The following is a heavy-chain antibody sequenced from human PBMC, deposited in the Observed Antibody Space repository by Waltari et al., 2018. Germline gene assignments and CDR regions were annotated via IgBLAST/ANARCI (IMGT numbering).Heavy chain of an antibody. V-gene: IGHV4-31*02. D-gene: IGHD5-12*01. CDR3: ARVVATISSGGYFDY. CDR1: SSGGYY. CDR2: IYYSGST. J-gene: IGHJ4*02. Sequence: SSGGYYWSWIRQHPGKGLEWIGYIYYSGSTYYNPSLKSRVTISVDTSKNQFSLKLSSVTAADTAVYYCARVVATISSGGYFDYWGQGTLVTVSS.